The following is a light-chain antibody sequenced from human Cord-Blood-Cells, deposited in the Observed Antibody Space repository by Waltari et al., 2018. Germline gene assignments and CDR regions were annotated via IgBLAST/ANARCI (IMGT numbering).Light chain of an antibody. J-gene: IGKJ4*01. V-gene: IGKV3-11*01. CDR2: DAS. Sequence: EIVLTQSPATLSLSPGERATLSCRDSQSVSSYLAWYQQKPGQAPSLLIYDASNRATGIPARFSGSGSGTDFTLTISSLEPEDFAVYYCQQRSNWPLTFGGGTKVEIK. CDR1: QSVSSY. CDR3: QQRSNWPLT.